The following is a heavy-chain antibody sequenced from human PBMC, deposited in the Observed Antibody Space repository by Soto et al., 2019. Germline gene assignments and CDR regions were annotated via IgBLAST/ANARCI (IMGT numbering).Heavy chain of an antibody. V-gene: IGHV4-61*01. D-gene: IGHD3-16*01. CDR3: ARSQRGRTAFTFDY. CDR2: IYYSGTT. J-gene: IGHJ4*02. CDR1: GDSVSNDNYY. Sequence: QVQLQESGPGLVKPSETLSLTCAVSGDSVSNDNYYWSWIRQPPGKGLEWIGYIYYSGTTNYNYSLQSRLSLSVDMSKNQFSLKLASVTAADTAVYFCARSQRGRTAFTFDYWGQGALVTVSS.